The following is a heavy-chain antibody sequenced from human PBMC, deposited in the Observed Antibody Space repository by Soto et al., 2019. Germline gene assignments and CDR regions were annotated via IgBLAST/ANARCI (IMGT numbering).Heavy chain of an antibody. CDR1: GGSFSGYY. CDR2: INHSGST. J-gene: IGHJ6*02. Sequence: LSLTCAVYGGSFSGYYWRWIRQPPWKGLEWIGEINHSGSTNYNPSLKSRVTISVDTSKNQFSLKLSSVTAADTAVYYCARGGLDYTYGMDVWGQGTTVTVSS. D-gene: IGHD3-16*01. CDR3: ARGGLDYTYGMDV. V-gene: IGHV4-34*01.